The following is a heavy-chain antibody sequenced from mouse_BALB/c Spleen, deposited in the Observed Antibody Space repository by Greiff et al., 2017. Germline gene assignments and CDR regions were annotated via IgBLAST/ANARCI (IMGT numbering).Heavy chain of an antibody. CDR1: GYSFTGYF. V-gene: IGHV1-20*02. D-gene: IGHD1-1*01. CDR2: INPYNGDT. Sequence: EVQGVESGPELVKPGASVKISCKASGYSFTGYFMNWVKQSHGKSLEWIGRINPYNGDTFYNQKFKGKATLTVDKSSSTAHMELRSLASEDSAVYYCARGATVVAPGAMDYWGQGTSVTVSS. J-gene: IGHJ4*01. CDR3: ARGATVVAPGAMDY.